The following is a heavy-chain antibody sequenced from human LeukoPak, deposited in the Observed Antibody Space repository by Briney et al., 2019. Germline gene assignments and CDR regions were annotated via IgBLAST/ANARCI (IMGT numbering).Heavy chain of an antibody. Sequence: GGSLRLSCAASGFTFSSYGMHWVRQAPGKGLEWVSFIRYDGSNEHYADSVRGRFTISRDNSKNTLYLQMNTLIADDTDVYYCAKGVKRIVVVTAQHYLDYRGQGTMVTVSS. J-gene: IGHJ4*02. CDR3: AKGVKRIVVVTAQHYLDY. CDR1: GFTFSSYG. D-gene: IGHD2-21*02. CDR2: IRYDGSNE. V-gene: IGHV3-30*02.